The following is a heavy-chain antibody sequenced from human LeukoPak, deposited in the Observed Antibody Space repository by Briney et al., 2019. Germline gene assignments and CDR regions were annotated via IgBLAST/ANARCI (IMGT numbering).Heavy chain of an antibody. CDR1: GFTFSSYW. CDR3: ALSRTSIYFYNYMDV. V-gene: IGHV3-20*04. CDR2: INWNGGRT. Sequence: GGSLRLSCAASGFTFSSYWMSWVRQAPGKGLEWVSGINWNGGRTGYADSVKGRFTISRDNGKNSLYLQMNSLRAEDTALYYCALSRTSIYFYNYMDVWGKGTTVTVPS. J-gene: IGHJ6*03. D-gene: IGHD2-2*01.